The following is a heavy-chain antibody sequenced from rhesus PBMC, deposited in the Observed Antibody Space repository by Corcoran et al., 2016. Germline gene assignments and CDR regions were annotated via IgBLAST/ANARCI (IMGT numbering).Heavy chain of an antibody. Sequence: QLQLQESGPGLVKPSETLSLTCAVSGGSISSNYWSWIRQPPGKGLELIGRISGSGGSPDYNPSLKRRVTISTDTAKNQFSLKLSSVTAADTAVYYCARDSSGWSYEYFEFWGQGALVTVSS. J-gene: IGHJ1*01. CDR2: ISGSGGSP. D-gene: IGHD6S26*01. CDR1: GGSISSNY. CDR3: ARDSSGWSYEYFEF. V-gene: IGHV4-173*01.